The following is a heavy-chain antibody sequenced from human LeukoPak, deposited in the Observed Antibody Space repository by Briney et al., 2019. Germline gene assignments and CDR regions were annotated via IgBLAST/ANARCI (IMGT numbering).Heavy chain of an antibody. CDR2: INPNSGGT. CDR3: AKRGVRGYSYGINWFDP. D-gene: IGHD5-18*01. J-gene: IGHJ5*02. V-gene: IGHV1-2*02. Sequence: GASVKVSCKASGYTFTGYYMHWVRQAPGQGLEWMGWINPNSGGTNCAQKFQGRVTMTRDTSISTAYMELSRLRSDDTAVYYCAKRGVRGYSYGINWFDPWGQGTLVTVSS. CDR1: GYTFTGYY.